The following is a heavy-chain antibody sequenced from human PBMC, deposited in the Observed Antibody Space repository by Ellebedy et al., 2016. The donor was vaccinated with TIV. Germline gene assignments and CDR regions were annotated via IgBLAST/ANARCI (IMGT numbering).Heavy chain of an antibody. D-gene: IGHD1-14*01. CDR3: ASKDHGYWYFDL. J-gene: IGHJ2*01. Sequence: MPSETLSLTCTVSGGSISPCYWSWIRQHPGKGLEWIGYIYYSGGTYYNQSLKSRVTISVDTYKNQFSLKLSSVTAADTAVYYCASKDHGYWYFDLWGRGTLVTVSS. CDR2: IYYSGGT. CDR1: GGSISPCY. V-gene: IGHV4-59*06.